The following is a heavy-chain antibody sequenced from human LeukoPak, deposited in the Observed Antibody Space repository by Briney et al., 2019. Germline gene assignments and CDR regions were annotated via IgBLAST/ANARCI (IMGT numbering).Heavy chain of an antibody. Sequence: PGGSLRLSCAASGFTFDDYAMHWVRQAPGKGLEWVSGISWNSGSIGYADSVKGRFTISRDNAKNSLYLQMNSLRAEDMALYYCAKDIAAYSSSQTLDYWGQGTLVTVSS. CDR1: GFTFDDYA. J-gene: IGHJ4*02. CDR3: AKDIAAYSSSQTLDY. CDR2: ISWNSGSI. V-gene: IGHV3-9*03. D-gene: IGHD6-6*01.